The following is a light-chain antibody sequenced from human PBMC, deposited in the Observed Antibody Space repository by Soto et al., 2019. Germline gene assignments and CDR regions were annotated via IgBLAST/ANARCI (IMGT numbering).Light chain of an antibody. CDR1: QSVGSN. J-gene: IGKJ4*01. Sequence: ERVMTQSPATLSVSPGERATLSCRASQSVGSNLAWYQQKPGQAPRLLIFGASSRATDIPARFSGSGSGTEFSLTISSLQSEDFAVYYCQQYNDWPLTFGGGTKVDIK. CDR2: GAS. CDR3: QQYNDWPLT. V-gene: IGKV3D-15*01.